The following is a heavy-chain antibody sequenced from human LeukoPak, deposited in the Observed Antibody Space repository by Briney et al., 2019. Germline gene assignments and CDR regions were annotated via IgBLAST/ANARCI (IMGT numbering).Heavy chain of an antibody. CDR2: INHSGST. D-gene: IGHD6-19*01. V-gene: IGHV4-34*01. CDR1: GGSFSGYY. J-gene: IGHJ4*02. CDR3: ARVPGFYSSGLYFDY. Sequence: PWETLSLTCAVYGGSFSGYYWSWIRQPTGKGLEWIGEINHSGSTNYNPSLKSRVTISVDTSKNQFSLKLSSVTAADTAVYYCARVPGFYSSGLYFDYWGQGTLVTVSS.